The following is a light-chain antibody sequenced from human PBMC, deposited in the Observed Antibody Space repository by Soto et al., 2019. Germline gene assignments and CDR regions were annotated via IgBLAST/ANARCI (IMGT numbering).Light chain of an antibody. J-gene: IGKJ4*01. CDR1: QSVSSN. CDR2: GAS. CDR3: QQYNNWPSLT. V-gene: IGKV3-15*01. Sequence: EIVMTQSPATLSVSPGERATLSCRASQSVSSNFAWYQQKPGQAPRLLIYGASTRVTGIPARFSGSGSGTEFTLTISSLQSEDFAVYYCQQYNNWPSLTFGGGTRAEIK.